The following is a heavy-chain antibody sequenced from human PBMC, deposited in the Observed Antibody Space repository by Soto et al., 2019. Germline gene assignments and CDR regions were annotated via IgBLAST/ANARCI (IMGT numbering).Heavy chain of an antibody. J-gene: IGHJ6*03. CDR1: GFTFSSYG. V-gene: IGHV3-30*18. CDR2: ISYDGSNK. D-gene: IGHD3-10*01. CDR3: AKDSGRLCRGGIIPSGAMVV. Sequence: GGSLRLSCAASGFTFSSYGMHWFRQAPGKGLEWVAVISYDGSNKYYADSVKGRFTISRDNSKNTLYLQMNSLRAEDTAVYYCAKDSGRLCRGGIIPSGAMVVRGKGTTVTVAS.